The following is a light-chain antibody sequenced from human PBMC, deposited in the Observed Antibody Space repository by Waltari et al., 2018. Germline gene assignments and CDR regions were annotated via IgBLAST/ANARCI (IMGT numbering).Light chain of an antibody. Sequence: DTQVTQSPSTLSASVGDSVTITCRASQTILTWMAWYQQKPWKAPKLLIYKASRLESGVPSRFSGTASGTEFTLTISSLQPDDSATYYCQQYHDYSTFGQGTKLEIK. CDR2: KAS. CDR3: QQYHDYST. CDR1: QTILTW. V-gene: IGKV1-5*03. J-gene: IGKJ2*01.